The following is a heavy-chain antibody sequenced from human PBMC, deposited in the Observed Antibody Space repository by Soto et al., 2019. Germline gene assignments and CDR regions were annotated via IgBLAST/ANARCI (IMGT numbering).Heavy chain of an antibody. CDR1: GFTFSDYA. J-gene: IGHJ6*02. Sequence: GGSLRLSCAASGFTFSDYAMHWVRQAPGKGLEWVAIISFDGSNEHYADSVQGRFTISRDNSENTLYLQMNSLRADDTAVYYCARPAATAIFSSGMDVWGQETTVTVS. CDR3: ARPAATAIFSSGMDV. CDR2: ISFDGSNE. D-gene: IGHD2-2*01. V-gene: IGHV3-30-3*01.